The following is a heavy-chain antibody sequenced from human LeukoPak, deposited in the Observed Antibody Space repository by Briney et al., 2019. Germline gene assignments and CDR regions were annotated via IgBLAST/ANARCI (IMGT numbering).Heavy chain of an antibody. CDR3: AQVFKGCSSTSCYFDY. CDR1: GFTFSSYA. CDR2: ISGSGGST. Sequence: GGSLRLSCAASGFTFSSYAMSWVRQAPGKGLEWVSAISGSGGSTYYADSVKGRFTISRDNSKNTLYLQMNSLRAEDTAVYYCAQVFKGCSSTSCYFDYWGQGTLVTLSS. D-gene: IGHD2-2*01. V-gene: IGHV3-23*01. J-gene: IGHJ4*02.